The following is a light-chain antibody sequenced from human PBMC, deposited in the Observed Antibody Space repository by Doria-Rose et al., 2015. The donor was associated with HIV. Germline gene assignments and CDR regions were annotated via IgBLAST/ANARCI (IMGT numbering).Light chain of an antibody. CDR3: CSYAGSSTFVV. V-gene: IGLV2-23*02. J-gene: IGLJ2*01. CDR1: SSDVGSHNV. Sequence: PASVSGFPGQSITISCTGTSSDVGSHNVVSWYQHHPGKAPKFMIYEVSKRPSGVSNRFSGSKSGNTASLTISGLQAEDEADYYCCSYAGSSTFVVFGGGTKLTVL. CDR2: EVS.